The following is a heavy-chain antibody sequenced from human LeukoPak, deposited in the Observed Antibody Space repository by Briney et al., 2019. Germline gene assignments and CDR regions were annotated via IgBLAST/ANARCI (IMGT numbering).Heavy chain of an antibody. D-gene: IGHD1-26*01. Sequence: SVKVSCKASGGTFSSYAISWVRQAPGQGLEWMGGIIPIFGTANYAQKFQGRVTITADESTSTAYMELSSLRSEDTAVYYCARDGPYSGSYYDAFDIWGQGTMVTVSS. CDR3: ARDGPYSGSYYDAFDI. J-gene: IGHJ3*02. V-gene: IGHV1-69*13. CDR1: GGTFSSYA. CDR2: IIPIFGTA.